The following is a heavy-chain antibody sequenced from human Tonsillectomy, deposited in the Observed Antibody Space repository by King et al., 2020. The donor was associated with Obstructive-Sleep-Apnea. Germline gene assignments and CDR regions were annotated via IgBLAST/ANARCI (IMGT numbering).Heavy chain of an antibody. Sequence: VQLQESGPGLVKPSGTLSLTCAVSGGSISSSNWWSWVRQPPGKGLEWIGEIYHSGSTNYNPSLKSRVTISVDKSKNQFSLKLNSVTAADTAVYYCARDLLTGTTTSEYYFDYWGQGTLVTVSS. J-gene: IGHJ4*02. D-gene: IGHD1-7*01. CDR1: GGSISSSNW. CDR3: ARDLLTGTTTSEYYFDY. V-gene: IGHV4-4*02. CDR2: IYHSGST.